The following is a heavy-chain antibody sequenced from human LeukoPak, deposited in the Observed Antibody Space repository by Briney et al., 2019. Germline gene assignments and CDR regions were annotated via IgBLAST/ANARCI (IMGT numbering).Heavy chain of an antibody. D-gene: IGHD3-10*01. V-gene: IGHV3-23*01. CDR3: AKDPTMVRGVIPDY. J-gene: IGHJ4*02. Sequence: AGGSLRLSCAASGFTFSSYAMSWVRQAPGKGLEWVSAISGSGGSTYYADSVKGRFTISRDNSKNTLYLQMNSLRAEDTAVYYCAKDPTMVRGVIPDYWGQGTLVTVSS. CDR1: GFTFSSYA. CDR2: ISGSGGST.